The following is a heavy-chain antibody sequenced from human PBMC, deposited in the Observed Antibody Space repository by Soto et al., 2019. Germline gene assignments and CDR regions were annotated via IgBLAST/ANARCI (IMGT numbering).Heavy chain of an antibody. CDR3: AKRGVYKPDY. J-gene: IGHJ4*02. Sequence: GRSLRLSCTASVFTFSSYTMNWGRQAPGKGLECVSSISGSGGNTYYADSVKGRFTISRDNSKNTLFLQMNSLRVDDTAVYYCAKRGVYKPDYWGQGTLVTVS. V-gene: IGHV3-23*01. D-gene: IGHD6-13*01. CDR1: VFTFSSYT. CDR2: ISGSGGNT.